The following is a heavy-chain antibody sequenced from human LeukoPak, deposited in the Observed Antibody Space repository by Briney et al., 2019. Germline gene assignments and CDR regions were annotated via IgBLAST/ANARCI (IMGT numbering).Heavy chain of an antibody. V-gene: IGHV1-69*04. Sequence: SVKVSCKASGGTFSSYAISWVRQAPGQGLEWMGRIIPILGIANYAQKFQDRVTITADKSTSTAYMELSSLRSEDTAVYYCAKGHDDILTGYDWWFDPWGQGTLVTVSS. CDR1: GGTFSSYA. J-gene: IGHJ5*02. CDR3: AKGHDDILTGYDWWFDP. CDR2: IIPILGIA. D-gene: IGHD3-9*01.